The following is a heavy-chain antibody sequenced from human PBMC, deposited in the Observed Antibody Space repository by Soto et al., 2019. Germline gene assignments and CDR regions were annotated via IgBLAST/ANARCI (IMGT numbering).Heavy chain of an antibody. CDR3: AGRFGDARGLDS. CDR1: GVSITTTGYS. Sequence: QLQLQESGSRLVKPSQTLSLTCAVSGVSITTTGYSWSWIRQPPGKGLEWIGYIYHTGSTYYNSSVKGRVTISLDRTKNQISLNLSSVPAADTAVYYCAGRFGDARGLDSWGQGTLVTVSS. CDR2: IYHTGST. J-gene: IGHJ4*02. D-gene: IGHD3-10*01. V-gene: IGHV4-30-2*01.